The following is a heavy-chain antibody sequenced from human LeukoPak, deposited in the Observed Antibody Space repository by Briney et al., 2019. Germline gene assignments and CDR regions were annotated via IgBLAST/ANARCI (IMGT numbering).Heavy chain of an antibody. Sequence: SETLSLTCTVSGGSISSYYWSWIRQPPGKGLEWIGYIYYSGSTYYNPSLKSRVTISVDTSKNQFSLKLSSVTAADTAVYYCASRRTGIVSNWGQGTLVTVSS. CDR1: GGSISSYY. CDR2: IYYSGST. D-gene: IGHD2/OR15-2a*01. J-gene: IGHJ4*02. V-gene: IGHV4-59*12. CDR3: ASRRTGIVSN.